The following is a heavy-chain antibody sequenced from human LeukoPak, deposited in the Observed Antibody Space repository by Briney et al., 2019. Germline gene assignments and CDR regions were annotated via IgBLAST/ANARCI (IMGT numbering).Heavy chain of an antibody. CDR1: GFTFDDYG. V-gene: IGHV3-20*04. Sequence: GGSLRLSCAASGFTFDDYGMSWVRQAPGKGLEWVSGINWNGGGTGYADSVKGRFTISRDNAKNSLYMQMNSLRAEDTALYYCARDNSCGYDYWGQGILVTVSS. CDR2: INWNGGGT. CDR3: ARDNSCGYDY. J-gene: IGHJ4*02. D-gene: IGHD5-18*01.